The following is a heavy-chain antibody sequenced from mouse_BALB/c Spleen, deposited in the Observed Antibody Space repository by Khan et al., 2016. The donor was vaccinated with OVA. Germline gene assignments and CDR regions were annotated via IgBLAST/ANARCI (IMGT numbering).Heavy chain of an antibody. Sequence: QVQLQQSGAELMKPGASVKISCKATGYIFSSYWMEWVKQRPGLGLEWIGYIFPCSDSTNYNEKFKDKATLTSETSSSTAYMQLSSLTSEDSAVYCGASGGNHGKFDDWGEGTMVTVSA. CDR1: GYIFSSYW. CDR3: ASGGNHGKFDD. CDR2: IFPCSDST. D-gene: IGHD1-1*02. V-gene: IGHV1-9*01. J-gene: IGHJ3*01.